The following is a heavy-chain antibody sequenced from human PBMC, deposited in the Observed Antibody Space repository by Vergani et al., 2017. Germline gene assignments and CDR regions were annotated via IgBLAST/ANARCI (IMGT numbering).Heavy chain of an antibody. D-gene: IGHD3-16*01. J-gene: IGHJ6*02. CDR1: GGSISSGSYY. V-gene: IGHV4-61*02. CDR2: IYTSGST. Sequence: QVQLQESGPGLVKPSQTLSLTCTVSGGSISSGSYYWSWIRQPAGKGLEWIGRIYTSGSTNYNPSLKSRVTISVDTSKNQFSLKLSSVTAADTAVYYCARLGGSDYYYGMDVWGQGTTVTVSS. CDR3: ARLGGSDYYYGMDV.